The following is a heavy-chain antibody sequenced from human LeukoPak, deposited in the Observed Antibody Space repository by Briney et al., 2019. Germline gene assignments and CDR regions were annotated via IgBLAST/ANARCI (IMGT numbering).Heavy chain of an antibody. Sequence: ASVKVSCKASGYTFTSYGISWVRQAPGQGLEWMGWISAYNGNTNYAQKLQGRVTMTTDTSTSTAYMELRSLRSDDTAVYYCARDLDTMVRGGSYYWGQGTLVTVSS. V-gene: IGHV1-18*01. CDR3: ARDLDTMVRGGSYY. J-gene: IGHJ4*02. D-gene: IGHD3-10*01. CDR1: GYTFTSYG. CDR2: ISAYNGNT.